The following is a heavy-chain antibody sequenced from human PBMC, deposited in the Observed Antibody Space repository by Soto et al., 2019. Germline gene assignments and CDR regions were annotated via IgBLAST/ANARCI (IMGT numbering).Heavy chain of an antibody. CDR3: AREWRRGGPTYCSGGSCYPGWFDP. D-gene: IGHD2-15*01. V-gene: IGHV3-53*01. CDR1: GFTVSSNY. CDR2: IYSGGST. Sequence: GGSLRLSCAASGFTVSSNYMSWVRQAPGKGLEWVSVIYSGGSTYYADSVKGRFTISRDNSKNTLYLQMNSLRAEDTAVYYCAREWRRGGPTYCSGGSCYPGWFDPWGQGTLVTVSS. J-gene: IGHJ5*02.